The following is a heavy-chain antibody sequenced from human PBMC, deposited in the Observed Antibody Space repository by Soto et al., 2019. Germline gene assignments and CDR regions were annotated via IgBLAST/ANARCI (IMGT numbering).Heavy chain of an antibody. Sequence: QVQLVQSGPEVKKSGSSVKVSCKLSGGTFNSETISWLRRAPGQGLEWMGRIIPIPGTGNYAQKFQGRVTISEGKSTNIGYMVLCGLTSEDTGIYYWAREEGSYNRGRFRFYIPDVWGIGTTGTASS. CDR3: AREEGSYNRGRFRFYIPDV. CDR1: GGTFNSET. V-gene: IGHV1-69*08. D-gene: IGHD1-26*01. J-gene: IGHJ6*04. CDR2: IIPIPGTG.